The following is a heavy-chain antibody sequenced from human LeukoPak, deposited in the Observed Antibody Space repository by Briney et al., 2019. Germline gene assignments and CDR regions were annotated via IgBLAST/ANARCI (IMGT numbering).Heavy chain of an antibody. J-gene: IGHJ4*02. CDR2: ISSRSSYI. CDR1: GFTFSSYS. Sequence: KPGASLRLSCAASGFTFSSYSMNWVRQAPGKGMGWVSSISSRSSYIYYADSVKGRFTISRDNAKNSMYLQMNSLRAEDTGVYYCATGGAYWGRGTLVTVSS. CDR3: ATGGAY. V-gene: IGHV3-21*01.